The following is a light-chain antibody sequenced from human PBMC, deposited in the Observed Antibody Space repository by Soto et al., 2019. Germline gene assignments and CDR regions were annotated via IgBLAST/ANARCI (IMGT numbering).Light chain of an antibody. CDR2: GAS. CDR3: QQYGRSPRT. CDR1: QNISNY. J-gene: IGKJ1*01. V-gene: IGKV3-20*01. Sequence: MVLAHSPSTLSLSPLKRATLSFMASQNISNYLIWYQQKPGQAPRLLIYGASSRATGIPDRFSGSGSGTDFTLTISRLEPEDFAVYYCQQYGRSPRTFGQGTKVDIK.